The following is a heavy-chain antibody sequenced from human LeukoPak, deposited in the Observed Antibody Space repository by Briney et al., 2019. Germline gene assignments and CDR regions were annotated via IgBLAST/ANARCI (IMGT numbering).Heavy chain of an antibody. Sequence: GRSLRLSCAASGFTFSDYGMHWVRQAPGKGLEWMAVISYDGSNKYYADSVKGRFTISRDSSKNTVYLQMNSLRTEDTAVYYCAKDSKYSGTYRGSIDYWGQGTLVTVSS. CDR3: AKDSKYSGTYRGSIDY. D-gene: IGHD1-26*01. CDR2: ISYDGSNK. CDR1: GFTFSDYG. J-gene: IGHJ4*02. V-gene: IGHV3-30*18.